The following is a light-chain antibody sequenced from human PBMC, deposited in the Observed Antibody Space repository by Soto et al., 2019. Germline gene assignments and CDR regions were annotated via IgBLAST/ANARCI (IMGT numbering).Light chain of an antibody. Sequence: EIVLTQSPGTLSLSPGERATLSCRASQSVSSNLAWYQQKPGQAPRLLISGASTRATGIPDRFSGSGSGTDFTLTISRLEPEDFALYYCQQYGSSPITFAQGTRLEI. V-gene: IGKV3-20*01. CDR3: QQYGSSPIT. J-gene: IGKJ5*01. CDR2: GAS. CDR1: QSVSSN.